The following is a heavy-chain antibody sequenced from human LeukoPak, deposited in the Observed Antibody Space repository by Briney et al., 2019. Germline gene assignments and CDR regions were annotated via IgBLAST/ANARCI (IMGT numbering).Heavy chain of an antibody. CDR2: IYYSGST. J-gene: IGHJ4*02. Sequence: SETLSLTCAVYGGSFSGYYWSWIRQPPGKGLEWIGYIYYSGSTNYNPSLKSRVTISVDTSKNQFSLKLSSVTAADTAVYYCARRYDILTGYYRQYYFDYWGQGTLVTVSS. CDR3: ARRYDILTGYYRQYYFDY. D-gene: IGHD3-9*01. CDR1: GGSFSGYY. V-gene: IGHV4-59*01.